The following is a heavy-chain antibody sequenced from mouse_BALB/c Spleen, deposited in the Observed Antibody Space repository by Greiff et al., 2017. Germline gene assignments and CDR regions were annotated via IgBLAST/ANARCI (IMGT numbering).Heavy chain of an antibody. V-gene: IGHV5-6-3*01. J-gene: IGHJ1*01. CDR3: AREGGSSLYWYFDV. D-gene: IGHD1-1*01. Sequence: DVKLVESGGGLVKPGGSLKLSCAASGFTFSSYGMSWVRQTPDKRLELVATINSNGGSTYYPDSVKGRFTISRDNAKNTLYLQMSSLKSEDTAMYYCAREGGSSLYWYFDVWGAGTTVTVSS. CDR2: INSNGGST. CDR1: GFTFSSYG.